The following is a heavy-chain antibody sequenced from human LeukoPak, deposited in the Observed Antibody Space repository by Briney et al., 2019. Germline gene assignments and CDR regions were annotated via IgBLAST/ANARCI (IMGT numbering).Heavy chain of an antibody. CDR3: ARHDGIAAADTLNCMDV. Sequence: SETLSLTCTVSGGSISSSRYYWGWIRQPPGKGLEWIGSIYHSGSTYYNPSLKSRVTISVDTSKNQFSLKLSSVTAADMAVYYCARHDGIAAADTLNCMDVWGKGTTVTVSS. CDR1: GGSISSSRYY. CDR2: IYHSGST. D-gene: IGHD6-13*01. V-gene: IGHV4-39*01. J-gene: IGHJ6*03.